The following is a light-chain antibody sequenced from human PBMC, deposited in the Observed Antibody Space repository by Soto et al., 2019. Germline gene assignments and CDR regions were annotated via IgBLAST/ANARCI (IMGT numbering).Light chain of an antibody. CDR3: QQSYSTPRT. J-gene: IGKJ1*01. CDR2: AAS. V-gene: IGKV1-39*01. Sequence: DIQMTQSPSSLSASVRDRVTITCRASQSISSSLNWYQQKPGKVHKLLIYAASSLQSGVPSRFSGSGSGTAFTLTISSLQPEDFATYYFQQSYSTPRTFDKGTKVEIK. CDR1: QSISSS.